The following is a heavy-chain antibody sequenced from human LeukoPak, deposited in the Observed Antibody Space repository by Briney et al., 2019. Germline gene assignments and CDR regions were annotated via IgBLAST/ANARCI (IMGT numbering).Heavy chain of an antibody. D-gene: IGHD3-22*01. CDR2: IIGSGGTA. CDR1: GFSFSNYG. V-gene: IGHV3-23*01. CDR3: AKEASPWYYYDSSGYYWTY. Sequence: GGSLRLSCAASGFSFSNYGMNWVRQAPGKGLEWVSGIIGSGGTAYTADSVKGRFTVSRDNSKNTLYLQMNSLRAEDTAVYYCAKEASPWYYYDSSGYYWTYWGQGTLVTVSS. J-gene: IGHJ4*02.